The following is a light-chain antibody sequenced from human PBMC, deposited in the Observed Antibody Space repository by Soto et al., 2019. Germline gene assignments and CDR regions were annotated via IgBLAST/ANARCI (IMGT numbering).Light chain of an antibody. J-gene: IGKJ4*01. Sequence: DIQMTQSPSSLSASVGDRVTITCRASQDIRDYLAWYQQRPGKVPYLLIYSASILRSGVPYRFSGSGSGTDFNLTIGGLQPGDVATYYCEKYNSAPLTVDGGIKVEI. CDR3: EKYNSAPLT. CDR1: QDIRDY. CDR2: SAS. V-gene: IGKV1-27*01.